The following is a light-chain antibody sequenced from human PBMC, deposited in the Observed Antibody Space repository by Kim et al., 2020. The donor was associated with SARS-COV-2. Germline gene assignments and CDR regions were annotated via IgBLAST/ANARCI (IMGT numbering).Light chain of an antibody. CDR1: LSLLHSNGYNY. J-gene: IGKJ2*01. CDR2: LGS. Sequence: DIVMTQSPLSLPVTPGEPASISCRSSLSLLHSNGYNYVDWYLQKPGQSPHLLIYLGSTRASGVPDRFSGSGSSTDFTLKISRVEAEDVGVYYCMQDLQTRTFGQGTKLEI. CDR3: MQDLQTRT. V-gene: IGKV2-28*01.